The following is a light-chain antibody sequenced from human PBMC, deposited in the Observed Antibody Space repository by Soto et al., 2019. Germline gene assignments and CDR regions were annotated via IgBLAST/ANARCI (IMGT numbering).Light chain of an antibody. CDR1: QSVNSNY. CDR2: GTS. CDR3: QQYGDGNSPRYS. V-gene: IGKV3-20*01. Sequence: EIVLTQSPGTLSLSPGERVTLSCRASQSVNSNYLAWYQQKPGQAPRLLIYGTSSRATGIPDRFSGSVSGTVFTLTISRLEPEAFAVYYCQQYGDGNSPRYSFGQGTKLEIK. J-gene: IGKJ2*03.